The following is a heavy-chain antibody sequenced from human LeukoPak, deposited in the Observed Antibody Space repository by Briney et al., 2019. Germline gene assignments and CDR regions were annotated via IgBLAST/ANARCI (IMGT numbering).Heavy chain of an antibody. V-gene: IGHV4-59*01. CDR2: IYYSGST. Sequence: SETLSLTCTVSGGSISSYYWSWIRQPPGKGLEWIGYIYYSGSTNYNPSLKSRVTISVDTSKNQFSLKLSSVTAADTAVYYCARDVWDSSGYSYGSLNWFDPWGQGTLFTVSS. J-gene: IGHJ5*02. CDR3: ARDVWDSSGYSYGSLNWFDP. CDR1: GGSISSYY. D-gene: IGHD5-18*01.